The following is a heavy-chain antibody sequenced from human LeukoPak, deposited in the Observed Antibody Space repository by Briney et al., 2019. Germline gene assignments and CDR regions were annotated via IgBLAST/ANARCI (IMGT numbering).Heavy chain of an antibody. D-gene: IGHD6-19*01. J-gene: IGHJ4*02. CDR2: ISSSGSTI. CDR3: AKGYSSGWYTPFDY. CDR1: GFTFSDYY. Sequence: GGSLRLSCAASGFTFSDYYMSWIRQAPGKGLEWVSYISSSGSTIYYADSVKGRFTISRDNAKNSLYLQMNSLRAEDTAVYYCAKGYSSGWYTPFDYWGQGTLVTVSS. V-gene: IGHV3-11*04.